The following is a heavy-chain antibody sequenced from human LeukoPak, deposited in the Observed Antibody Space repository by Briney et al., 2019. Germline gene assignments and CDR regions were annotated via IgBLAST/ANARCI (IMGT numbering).Heavy chain of an antibody. CDR3: SNDQGSLVVFVP. CDR1: GFTFSSYA. D-gene: IGHD2-15*01. V-gene: IGHV3-23*01. J-gene: IGHJ5*02. CDR2: ISGSGGST. Sequence: GGSLRLSCAASGFTFSSYAMSWVRQAPGKGLEWVSAISGSGGSTYYADSVKGRFTISRGNSKNTLYLQMNSLRAEDTAVYYCSNDQGSLVVFVPWGQGTLVTVSS.